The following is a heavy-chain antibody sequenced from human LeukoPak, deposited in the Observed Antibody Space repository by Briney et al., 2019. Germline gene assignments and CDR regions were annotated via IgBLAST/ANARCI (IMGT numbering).Heavy chain of an antibody. CDR3: ARAPSKVPAAPYGLWLDY. Sequence: SETLSLTCAVYGGSFSGYYWSWIRQPPGKGLEWIGEINHSGSTNYNPSLKSRVTISVDTSKNQFSLKLSSVTAADTAVYYCARAPSKVPAAPYGLWLDYWGQGTLVTVSS. D-gene: IGHD2-2*01. J-gene: IGHJ4*02. CDR1: GGSFSGYY. CDR2: INHSGST. V-gene: IGHV4-34*01.